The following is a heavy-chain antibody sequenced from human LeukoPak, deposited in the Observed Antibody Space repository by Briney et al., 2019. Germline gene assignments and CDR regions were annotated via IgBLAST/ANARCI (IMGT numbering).Heavy chain of an antibody. V-gene: IGHV3-23*01. D-gene: IGHD3-10*01. CDR2: ISGSGDNT. CDR1: GFTFSSYA. CDR3: AKVRRITMVRGVTNNWFDP. J-gene: IGHJ5*02. Sequence: PGRSLRLSCAASGFTFSSYAMNWVRQAPGKGLEWISSISGSGDNTYYADSVKGRFTISRDNSKNTLYLQMNSLRAEDTAVYYCAKVRRITMVRGVTNNWFDPWGQGTLVTVSS.